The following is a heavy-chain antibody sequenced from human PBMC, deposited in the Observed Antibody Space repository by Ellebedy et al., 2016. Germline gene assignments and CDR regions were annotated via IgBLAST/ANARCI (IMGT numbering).Heavy chain of an antibody. V-gene: IGHV3-30-3*01. Sequence: GGSLRLXXAASGFTFSSYAMHWVRQAPGKGLEWVAVISYDGSNKYYADSVKGRFTISRDNSKNTLYLQMNSLRAEDTAVYYCARDRPPLRVTTNNWFDPWGQGTLVTVSS. CDR2: ISYDGSNK. J-gene: IGHJ5*02. CDR3: ARDRPPLRVTTNNWFDP. D-gene: IGHD4-17*01. CDR1: GFTFSSYA.